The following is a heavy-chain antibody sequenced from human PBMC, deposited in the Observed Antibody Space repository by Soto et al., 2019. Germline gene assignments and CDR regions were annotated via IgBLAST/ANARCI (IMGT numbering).Heavy chain of an antibody. CDR3: LRDPELRGTVFGLVILWNYNWLYT. CDR2: INPSGGST. CDR1: GYTFTRYY. Sequence: QVQLVQSGTEVKKPGASLKISCKASGYTFTRYYMHWVRQAPGQGLEWMGIINPSGGSTSYAQKFQERVTITRDKSTSKYYMELGNLRSDDRAGSYCLRDPELRGTVFGLVILWNYNWLYTWGRGTLVTVSS. J-gene: IGHJ5*02. V-gene: IGHV1-46*03. D-gene: IGHD3-3*01.